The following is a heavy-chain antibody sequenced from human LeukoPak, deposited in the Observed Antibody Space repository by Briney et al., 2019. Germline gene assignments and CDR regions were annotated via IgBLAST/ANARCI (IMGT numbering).Heavy chain of an antibody. CDR1: GGSISSSSYY. CDR3: ARDRPYYDILTGYYGAEAFDI. V-gene: IGHV4-39*02. D-gene: IGHD3-9*01. CDR2: IYYSGST. J-gene: IGHJ3*02. Sequence: SETLSLTCTVSGGSISSSSYYWGWIRQPPGKGLEWIGSIYYSGSTYYNPSLKSRVTISVDTSKNQFSLKLSSVTAADTAVYYCARDRPYYDILTGYYGAEAFDIWGQGTMVTVSS.